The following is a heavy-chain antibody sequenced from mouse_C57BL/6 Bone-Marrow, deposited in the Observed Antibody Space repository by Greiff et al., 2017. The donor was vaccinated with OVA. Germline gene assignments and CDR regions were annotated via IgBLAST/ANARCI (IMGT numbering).Heavy chain of an antibody. CDR3: ARHPWYYYGSSYPYYYAMDY. Sequence: EVMLMESGGGLVQPGGSLKLSCAASGFTFSDYGMAWVRQAPRKGPEWVAFISNLAYSIYYADTVTGRFTISRENAKNTLYLEMSSLRSEDTAMYYCARHPWYYYGSSYPYYYAMDYWGQGTSVTVSS. V-gene: IGHV5-15*01. D-gene: IGHD1-1*01. CDR2: ISNLAYSI. CDR1: GFTFSDYG. J-gene: IGHJ4*01.